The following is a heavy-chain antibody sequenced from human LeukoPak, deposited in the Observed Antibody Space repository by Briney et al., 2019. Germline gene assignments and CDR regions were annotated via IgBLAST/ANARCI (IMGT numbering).Heavy chain of an antibody. CDR2: INPNSGGT. J-gene: IGHJ6*02. CDR1: GYTFTGYY. V-gene: IGHV1-2*04. Sequence: GASVKISCTASGYTFTGYYMHWVRQAPGQGLEWMGWINPNSGGTNYAQKFQGWVTMTRDTSISTAYMELSRLRSDDTAVYYCAREDYDFWSGSYGMDVWGQGTTVTVSS. D-gene: IGHD3-3*01. CDR3: AREDYDFWSGSYGMDV.